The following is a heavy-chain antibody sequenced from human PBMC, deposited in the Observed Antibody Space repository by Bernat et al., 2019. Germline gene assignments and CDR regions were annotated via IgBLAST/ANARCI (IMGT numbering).Heavy chain of an antibody. J-gene: IGHJ6*03. CDR3: ARGTSTSAPYMDV. CDR2: ISSSSSYT. Sequence: QVQLVESGGGLVKPGGSLRLSCAASGFTFSDYYMSWIRQAPGKGLDWVSYISSSSSYTNYAASVKGRFTITGDNAKNSQYLQMNSLRAEDTAVYYCARGTSTSAPYMDVWGKGTTVTVSS. CDR1: GFTFSDYY. V-gene: IGHV3-11*05.